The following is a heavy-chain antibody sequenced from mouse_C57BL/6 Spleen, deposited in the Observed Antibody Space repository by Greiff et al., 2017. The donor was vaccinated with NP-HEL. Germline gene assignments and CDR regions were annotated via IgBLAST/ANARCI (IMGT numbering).Heavy chain of an antibody. D-gene: IGHD1-1*01. J-gene: IGHJ2*01. Sequence: QVQLKQPGAELVKPGASVKLSCKASGYTFTSYWMHWVKQRPGRGLEWIGRIDPNSGGTKYNEKFKSKATLTVDNPSSTAYMQRSSLTSEGSAVYYFARGIYYGSIYGGFYFDYWGQGTTLTVSS. CDR2: IDPNSGGT. V-gene: IGHV1-72*01. CDR3: ARGIYYGSIYGGFYFDY. CDR1: GYTFTSYW.